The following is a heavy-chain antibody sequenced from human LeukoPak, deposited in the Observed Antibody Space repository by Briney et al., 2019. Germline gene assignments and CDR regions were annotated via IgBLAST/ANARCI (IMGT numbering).Heavy chain of an antibody. Sequence: ASVKVSCKASGSTFSSYAISWVRQAPGQGLEWMGGIIPIFGTANYAQKFQGRVTITADESTSTAYMELSSLRSEDTAVYYCASPRGGFDDYGFYFDYWGQGTLVTVSS. CDR2: IIPIFGTA. CDR1: GSTFSSYA. D-gene: IGHD4-17*01. J-gene: IGHJ4*02. V-gene: IGHV1-69*13. CDR3: ASPRGGFDDYGFYFDY.